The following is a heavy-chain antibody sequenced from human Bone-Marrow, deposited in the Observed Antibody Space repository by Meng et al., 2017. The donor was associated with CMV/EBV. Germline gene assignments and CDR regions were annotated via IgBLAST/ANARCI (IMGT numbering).Heavy chain of an antibody. J-gene: IGHJ4*02. Sequence: GGSLRLSCAASGFTFSSYGMHWVRQAPGKGLEWVANIKQDGSEKYYVDSVKGRFTISRDNAKNSLYLQMNSLRAEDTAVYYCHAQRGVATNPPTEYYFDYWGQGTLVTVSS. CDR1: GFTFSSYG. V-gene: IGHV3-7*01. D-gene: IGHD5-12*01. CDR2: IKQDGSEK. CDR3: HAQRGVATNPPTEYYFDY.